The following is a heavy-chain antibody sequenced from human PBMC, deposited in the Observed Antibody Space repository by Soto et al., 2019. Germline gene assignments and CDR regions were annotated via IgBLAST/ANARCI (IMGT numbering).Heavy chain of an antibody. CDR1: GYTFTTYD. CDR2: ISAYNGNT. Sequence: SVKNSRQASGYTFTTYDISGVRQAPGQGLEWMGWISAYNGNTNDAQNLQGRVTMTTDTSTNTAYMELRSLRSDDTAVYYCARDPCRPYYDILTGYYPFDYWGQGPLVTVSS. D-gene: IGHD3-9*01. J-gene: IGHJ4*02. V-gene: IGHV1-18*01. CDR3: ARDPCRPYYDILTGYYPFDY.